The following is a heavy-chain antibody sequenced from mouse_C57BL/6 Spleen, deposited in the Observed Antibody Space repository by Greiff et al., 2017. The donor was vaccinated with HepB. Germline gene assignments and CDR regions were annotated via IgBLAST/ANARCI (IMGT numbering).Heavy chain of an antibody. J-gene: IGHJ3*01. CDR3: TLFYAD. D-gene: IGHD1-1*01. CDR1: GFNIKDDY. CDR2: IDPENGDT. V-gene: IGHV14-4*01. Sequence: EVQVVESGAELVRPGASVKLSCTASGFNIKDDYMHWVKQRPEQGLEWIGWIDPENGDTEYASKFQGKATITADTSSNTAYLQLSSLPSEDTAVYYCTLFYADWGQGTLVTVSA.